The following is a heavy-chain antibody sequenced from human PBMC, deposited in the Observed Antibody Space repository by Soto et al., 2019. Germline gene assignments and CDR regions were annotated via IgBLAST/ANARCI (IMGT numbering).Heavy chain of an antibody. CDR3: ARQSCSGGSCYYYYYYMDV. Sequence: SETLSLTCTVSGGSISSSSYYWGWIRQPPGKGLEWIGSIYYSGSTYYNPSLKSRVTISVDTSKNQFSLKLSSVTAADTAVYYCARQSCSGGSCYYYYYYMDVWGKGTTVT. CDR1: GGSISSSSYY. V-gene: IGHV4-39*01. D-gene: IGHD2-15*01. CDR2: IYYSGST. J-gene: IGHJ6*03.